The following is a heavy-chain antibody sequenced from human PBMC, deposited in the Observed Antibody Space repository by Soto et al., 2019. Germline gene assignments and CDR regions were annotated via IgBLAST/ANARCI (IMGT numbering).Heavy chain of an antibody. CDR3: ARVGYCSGGSCPVDY. CDR1: GYTFTSYG. V-gene: IGHV1-18*01. CDR2: ISAYNGNT. Sequence: QVPLVQSGVEVKKPGASVKVSCKASGYTFTSYGMSWVRQAPGQGLEWMGWISAYNGNTNYEQKLQGRVTMTTDTSTSTAYMELRSLGSDDTAVYYCARVGYCSGGSCPVDYWGQGTLVTVSS. D-gene: IGHD2-15*01. J-gene: IGHJ4*02.